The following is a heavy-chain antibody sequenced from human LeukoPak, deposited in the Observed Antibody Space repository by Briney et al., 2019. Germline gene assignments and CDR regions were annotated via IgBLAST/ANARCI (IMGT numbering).Heavy chain of an antibody. CDR3: ARDGGLLRYFLEFGFDP. V-gene: IGHV1-2*02. D-gene: IGHD3-9*01. CDR1: GYTFTGYY. J-gene: IGHJ5*02. Sequence: PEASVKVSCKASGYTFTGYYMHWVRQAPGQGLEWMGWINPNSGGTNYAQKFQGRVTMTRDTSISTAYMELSRLRSDDTAVYYCARDGGLLRYFLEFGFDPWGQGTLVTVSS. CDR2: INPNSGGT.